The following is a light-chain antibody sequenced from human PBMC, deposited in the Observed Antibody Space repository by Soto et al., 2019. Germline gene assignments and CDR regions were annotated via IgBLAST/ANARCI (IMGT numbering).Light chain of an antibody. CDR2: GAS. J-gene: IGKJ4*01. CDR1: QSVSSSY. CDR3: QQYGSSPLT. V-gene: IGKV3-20*01. Sequence: EIVLTQSPGTLSLSPGERATLSCRASQSVSSSYLAWYQQKPGQAPRLLIYGASSRATGIPDRFSGSGSGKAFTVTISRLEPEDFAVYYCQQYGSSPLTFGGGTKVEIK.